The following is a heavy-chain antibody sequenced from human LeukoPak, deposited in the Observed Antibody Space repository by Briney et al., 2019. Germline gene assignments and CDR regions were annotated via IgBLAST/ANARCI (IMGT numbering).Heavy chain of an antibody. D-gene: IGHD3-10*01. CDR2: INPNSGST. CDR1: GYTFTGYY. V-gene: IGHV1-2*02. Sequence: GASVKVSCKASGYTFTGYYMHWVRQAPGKGLEWMGWINPNSGSTNYAQKFQGRVTMTRDTSISTAYMELSRLRSDDTAVYYCARDGEYGSGSYSTDYFDYWGQGTLVTVSS. CDR3: ARDGEYGSGSYSTDYFDY. J-gene: IGHJ4*02.